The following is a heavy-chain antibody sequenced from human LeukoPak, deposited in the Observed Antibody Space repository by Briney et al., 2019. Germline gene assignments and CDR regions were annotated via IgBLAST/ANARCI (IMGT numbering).Heavy chain of an antibody. CDR1: GGSISSSSYY. CDR3: ARHFLGYCSSTSCYDGSNWFDP. D-gene: IGHD2-2*01. J-gene: IGHJ5*02. Sequence: SETLSLTCTVSGGSISSSSYYWGWIRQPPGKGLEWIGSIYYSGSTYYNPSLKSRVTISVDTSKNQFSLKLSSVTAADTAVYYCARHFLGYCSSTSCYDGSNWFDPWGQGTLVTVSS. V-gene: IGHV4-39*01. CDR2: IYYSGST.